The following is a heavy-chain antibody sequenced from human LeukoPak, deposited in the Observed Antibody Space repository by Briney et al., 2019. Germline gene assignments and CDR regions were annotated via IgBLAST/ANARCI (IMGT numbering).Heavy chain of an antibody. D-gene: IGHD6-19*01. CDR3: ARDPAGAGIYYDY. V-gene: IGHV3-48*01. J-gene: IGHJ4*02. Sequence: GGSLRLSCVASGFTFSTYSMNWVRQAPGKGLEWISYISSGGGTTHYADSVKGRFTISRDNAQNSLYLQMNGLRAEDTAMYYCARDPAGAGIYYDYWGQGTLVTVSS. CDR1: GFTFSTYS. CDR2: ISSGGGTT.